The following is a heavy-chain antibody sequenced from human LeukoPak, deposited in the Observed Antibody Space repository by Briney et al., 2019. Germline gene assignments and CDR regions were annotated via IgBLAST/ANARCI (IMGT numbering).Heavy chain of an antibody. D-gene: IGHD6-19*01. J-gene: IGHJ4*02. CDR2: INHSGST. CDR3: ARLSGGSGWSEGEDY. Sequence: SETLSLTCAVYGGSFSGYYWSWIRQPPGKGLEWCGEINHSGSTNYTPSLKSRVTISVDTSKNQFSLKLSSVTAADTAVYYCARLSGGSGWSEGEDYWGQGTLVTVSS. CDR1: GGSFSGYY. V-gene: IGHV4-34*01.